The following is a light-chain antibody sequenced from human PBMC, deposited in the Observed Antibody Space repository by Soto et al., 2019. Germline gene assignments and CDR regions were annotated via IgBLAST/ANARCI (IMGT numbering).Light chain of an antibody. CDR3: CSFAGSATVI. CDR2: EGS. V-gene: IGLV2-23*01. Sequence: QSVLTQPASVSGSPGQSITISCTGTSSDVGSYNLVSWYQQHPGKPPKLLIYEGSKRPSGVSDRFSGSKSGNMASLTISGLQAEDEADYYCCSFAGSATVIFGGGTKLTVL. J-gene: IGLJ2*01. CDR1: SSDVGSYNL.